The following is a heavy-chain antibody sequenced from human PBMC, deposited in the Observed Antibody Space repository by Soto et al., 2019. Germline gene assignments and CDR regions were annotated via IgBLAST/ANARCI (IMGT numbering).Heavy chain of an antibody. J-gene: IGHJ6*02. D-gene: IGHD3-3*01. CDR2: IYPGDSDT. CDR1: GYSFTSYW. CDR3: ARPLSVSAPSLFGMDV. Sequence: GESLKISCKGSGYSFTSYWIGWVRQMPGKGLEWMGIIYPGDSDTRYSPSFQGQVTISADKSISTAYLQWSSLKASDTAMYYCARPLSVSAPSLFGMDVWGLGTTLTISS. V-gene: IGHV5-51*01.